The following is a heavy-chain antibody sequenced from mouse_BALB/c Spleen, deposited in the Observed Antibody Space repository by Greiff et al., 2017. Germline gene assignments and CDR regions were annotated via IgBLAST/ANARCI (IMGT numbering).Heavy chain of an antibody. V-gene: IGHV5-9-4*01. CDR1: GFTFSSYA. CDR3: AREELWLRRGEYYFDY. Sequence: EVQLVESGGGLVKPGGSLKLSCAASGFTFSSYAMSWVRQSPEKRLEWVAEISSGGSYTYYPDTVTGRFTISRDNAKNTLYLEMSSLRSEDTAMYYWAREELWLRRGEYYFDYWGQGTTLTVSS. D-gene: IGHD2-2*01. CDR2: ISSGGSYT. J-gene: IGHJ2*01.